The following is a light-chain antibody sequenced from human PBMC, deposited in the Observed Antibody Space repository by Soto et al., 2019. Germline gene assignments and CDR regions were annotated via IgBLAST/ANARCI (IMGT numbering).Light chain of an antibody. J-gene: IGLJ1*01. Sequence: QSALTQPASVSGSPGQSITISCTGTSSDVGGYNYVSWYQLHPGKAPKLMVYEVSNRPSGVSNRFSGPKSGNTASLTISGLQAEDEADYYCSSYTSSTAYVFGTGTKVTVL. CDR1: SSDVGGYNY. CDR3: SSYTSSTAYV. CDR2: EVS. V-gene: IGLV2-14*01.